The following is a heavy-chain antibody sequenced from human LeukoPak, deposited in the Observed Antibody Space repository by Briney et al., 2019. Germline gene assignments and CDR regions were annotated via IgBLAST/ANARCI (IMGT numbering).Heavy chain of an antibody. J-gene: IGHJ3*02. CDR2: IHSDGSTT. D-gene: IGHD3-10*01. Sequence: PGGSLRLSCAASGFTFSTYWMYWVRQAPGKGLVWVSRIHSDGSTTNYADSVKGRFTVSRDNAKNTLYLQMNSLRVEDTAVYYCARSYRGIFDIWGQGTMVIVSS. V-gene: IGHV3-74*01. CDR1: GFTFSTYW. CDR3: ARSYRGIFDI.